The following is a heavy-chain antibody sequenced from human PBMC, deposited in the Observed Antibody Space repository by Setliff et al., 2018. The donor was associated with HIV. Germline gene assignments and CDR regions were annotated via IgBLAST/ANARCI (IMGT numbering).Heavy chain of an antibody. J-gene: IGHJ4*02. D-gene: IGHD3-22*01. Sequence: GASVKVSCKASGYTFTSYGISWVRQAPGQGLEWMGWISAYNGNTNYAQKLQGRVTMTTDTSTSTAYMELRSLRPDDTAVYYCARDRDSSGYSYYFDYWGQGTLVTVSS. CDR1: GYTFTSYG. CDR2: ISAYNGNT. V-gene: IGHV1-18*01. CDR3: ARDRDSSGYSYYFDY.